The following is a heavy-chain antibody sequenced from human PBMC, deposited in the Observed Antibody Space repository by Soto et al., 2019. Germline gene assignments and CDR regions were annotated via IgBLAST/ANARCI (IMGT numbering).Heavy chain of an antibody. CDR3: ARGITMVRGVLTAWFDP. Sequence: SETLSLTCAVSVGSISSGGYSWSWIRQPPGKGLEWIGYIYHSGSTYYNPSLKSRVTISVDRSKNQFSLKLSSVTAADTAVYYCARGITMVRGVLTAWFDPWGQGTLVTVSS. V-gene: IGHV4-30-2*01. CDR1: VGSISSGGYS. J-gene: IGHJ5*02. D-gene: IGHD3-10*01. CDR2: IYHSGST.